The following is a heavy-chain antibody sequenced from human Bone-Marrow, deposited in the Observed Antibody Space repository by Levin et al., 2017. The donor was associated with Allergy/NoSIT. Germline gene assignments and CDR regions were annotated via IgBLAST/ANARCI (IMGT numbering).Heavy chain of an antibody. Sequence: PGESLKISCAASGFTFSSYAMSWVRQAPGKGLEWVSAISGSGGSTYYADSVKGRFTISRDNSKNTLYLQMNSLRAEDTAVYYCAKAAYYDLPYMDVWGKGTTVTVSS. CDR3: AKAAYYDLPYMDV. CDR1: GFTFSSYA. CDR2: ISGSGGST. J-gene: IGHJ6*03. D-gene: IGHD3-3*01. V-gene: IGHV3-23*01.